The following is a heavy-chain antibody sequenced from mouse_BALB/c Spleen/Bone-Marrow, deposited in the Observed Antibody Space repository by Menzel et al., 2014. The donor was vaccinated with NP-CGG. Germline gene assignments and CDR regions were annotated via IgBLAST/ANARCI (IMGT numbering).Heavy chain of an antibody. CDR2: IYPGSGNT. V-gene: IGHV1-63*01. CDR3: ARLRGYSQAWFAY. J-gene: IGHJ3*01. CDR1: GYAFTNYW. Sequence: QVHLQQPGAELVRPGTSVKISCKASGYAFTNYWLGWVKQRPGHGLEWIGDIYPGSGNTYYNEKFKGKATLTADKSSSTAYMQLSSLTSEDSAVYFCARLRGYSQAWFAYWGQGTLVTVSA. D-gene: IGHD2-3*01.